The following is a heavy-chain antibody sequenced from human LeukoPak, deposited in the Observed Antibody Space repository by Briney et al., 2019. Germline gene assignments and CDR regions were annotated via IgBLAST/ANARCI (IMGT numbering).Heavy chain of an antibody. CDR2: IYYSGST. CDR3: ARDREKQQLVRAAFDY. D-gene: IGHD6-13*01. CDR1: GGSISSSSYY. Sequence: SETLSLTCTVSGGSISSSSYYWGWIRQPPGKGLEWIGSIYYSGSTYYNPSLKSRVTISVDTSKNQFSLKLSSVTAADTAVYYCARDREKQQLVRAAFDYWGQGTLVTVSS. V-gene: IGHV4-39*07. J-gene: IGHJ4*02.